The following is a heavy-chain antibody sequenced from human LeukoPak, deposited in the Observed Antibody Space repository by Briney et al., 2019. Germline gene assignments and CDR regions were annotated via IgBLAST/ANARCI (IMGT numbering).Heavy chain of an antibody. CDR3: ARDSGFHGYYFDF. J-gene: IGHJ4*02. Sequence: GGSLRLSCAASGFTFSRYAMNWVRQAPGKGLEWVSYISWANTIYYTDSVKGRFTISRDNAKNSVYLQMNSLRDEDTAVYYCARDSGFHGYYFDFWGQGTLVTVSS. CDR1: GFTFSRYA. V-gene: IGHV3-48*02. CDR2: ISWANTI. D-gene: IGHD1-14*01.